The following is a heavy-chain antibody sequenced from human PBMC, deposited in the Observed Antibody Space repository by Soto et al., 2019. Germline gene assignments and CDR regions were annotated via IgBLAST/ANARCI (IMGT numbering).Heavy chain of an antibody. CDR3: ARSIGVVTALDY. Sequence: QVQLVQSGAEEKKPGASVKVSCKASGYTFTSYAMHWVHQAPGQRLEWMGWITAGNGNTKYSQKFQGRVTITRDTSASTAYMELSSLRSEDTAVYYCARSIGVVTALDYWGQGTLVTVSS. J-gene: IGHJ4*02. CDR2: ITAGNGNT. V-gene: IGHV1-3*05. D-gene: IGHD2-21*02. CDR1: GYTFTSYA.